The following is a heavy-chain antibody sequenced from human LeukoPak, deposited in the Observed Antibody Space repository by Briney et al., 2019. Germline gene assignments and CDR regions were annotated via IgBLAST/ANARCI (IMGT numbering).Heavy chain of an antibody. CDR1: GDSISSYY. CDR3: AREGRQDYVYFDC. D-gene: IGHD4-17*01. J-gene: IGHJ4*02. Sequence: PSETLSLTCTVSGDSISSYYWSWIRQPPGKGLEWRGYINYSGNTNYNPSLKSRVTISVDTSKNQFSLRLTSVTAADTAVYYCAREGRQDYVYFDCWGQGTLVTVSS. CDR2: INYSGNT. V-gene: IGHV4-59*01.